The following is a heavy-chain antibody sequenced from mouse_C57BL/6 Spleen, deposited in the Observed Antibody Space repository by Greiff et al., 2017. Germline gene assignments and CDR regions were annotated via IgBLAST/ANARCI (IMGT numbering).Heavy chain of an antibody. Sequence: EVQLQQSGPELVKPGASVKISCKASGYTFTDYYMNWVKQSHGQSLEWIGDLNPNNGGTSYNQKFKGKATLTVDKSSSTAYMELRSLTSEDSAVYYCARTRSSFDYWGQGTTLTVSS. CDR2: LNPNNGGT. J-gene: IGHJ2*01. CDR3: ARTRSSFDY. V-gene: IGHV1-26*01. CDR1: GYTFTDYY.